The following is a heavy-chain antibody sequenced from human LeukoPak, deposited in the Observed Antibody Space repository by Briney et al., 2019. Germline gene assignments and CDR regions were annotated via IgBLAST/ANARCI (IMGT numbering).Heavy chain of an antibody. J-gene: IGHJ3*02. CDR2: INHSGST. D-gene: IGHD3-16*02. Sequence: SETLSLTCAVYGGSFSGYYWSWIRQPPGKGLEWIGEINHSGSTNYNPSLKSRVTISVDTSKNQFSLKLSSVTAADTAVYYCAKALYPIDAFDIWGQGTLVTVSS. CDR3: AKALYPIDAFDI. V-gene: IGHV4-34*01. CDR1: GGSFSGYY.